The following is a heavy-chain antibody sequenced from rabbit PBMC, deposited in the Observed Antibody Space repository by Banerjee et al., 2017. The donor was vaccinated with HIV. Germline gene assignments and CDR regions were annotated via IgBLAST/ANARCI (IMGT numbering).Heavy chain of an antibody. V-gene: IGHV1S40*01. Sequence: QSLEESGGGLVKPEGSLTLTCKASGFDLSSDYYMCWVRQAPGKGLEWIACIYTSSGSTYYASWAKGRFTISKTSSTTVTLQMTSLTAADTATYFCARRGDSSGWGIHLWGPGTLVTVS. CDR3: ARRGDSSGWGIHL. D-gene: IGHD4-1*01. CDR1: GFDLSSDYY. J-gene: IGHJ4*01. CDR2: IYTSSGST.